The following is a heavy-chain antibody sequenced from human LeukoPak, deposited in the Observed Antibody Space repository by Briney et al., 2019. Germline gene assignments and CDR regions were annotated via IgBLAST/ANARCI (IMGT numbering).Heavy chain of an antibody. D-gene: IGHD6-13*01. CDR1: GYSFTSYW. CDR3: ARRGAAAGYFDF. V-gene: IGHV5-51*01. J-gene: IGHJ4*02. Sequence: GESLQISCKGSGYSFTSYWIGWVRQMPGKGLEWMAIIYPGDSDTRYSPSFQGQVTISADKSINTAYLQWSSLKASDTAMCYCARRGAAAGYFDFWGQGTLVTVSS. CDR2: IYPGDSDT.